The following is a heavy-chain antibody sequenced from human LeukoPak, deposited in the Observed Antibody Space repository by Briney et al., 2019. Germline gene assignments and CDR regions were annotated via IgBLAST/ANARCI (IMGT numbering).Heavy chain of an antibody. CDR3: ARGGRGEAANLDY. CDR1: GGSISSFY. CDR2: IYYSGST. V-gene: IGHV4-59*01. J-gene: IGHJ4*02. D-gene: IGHD2-15*01. Sequence: SETLSLTCIVSGGSISSFYWSWIRQPPGKGLEWIGYIYYSGSTNYNPSLQSRVTISVDTSKNQFSLKLSSVTAADTAVYYCARGGRGEAANLDYWGQGTLVTVSS.